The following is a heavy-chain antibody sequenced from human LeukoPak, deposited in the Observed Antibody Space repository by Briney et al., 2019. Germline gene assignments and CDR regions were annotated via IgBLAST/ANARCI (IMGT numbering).Heavy chain of an antibody. J-gene: IGHJ4*02. CDR1: GFTFSNYG. CDR3: ARSNREFASGSGDY. D-gene: IGHD3-10*01. Sequence: GGSLRLSCAASGFTFSNYGMNWVRQAPGKGLEWVSSISYTSFYIYYADSVRGRFTISRDNAKNSLYLQMHSLRAEDTAVYYCARSNREFASGSGDYWGQGTLVTVSS. CDR2: ISYTSFYI. V-gene: IGHV3-21*04.